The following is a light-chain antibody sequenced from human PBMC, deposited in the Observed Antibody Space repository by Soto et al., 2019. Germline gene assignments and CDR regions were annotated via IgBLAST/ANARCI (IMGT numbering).Light chain of an antibody. J-gene: IGKJ5*01. V-gene: IGKV3-20*01. Sequence: DIVMTQSRGSLSLSPGQRPTHSCRASQSVSSRLAWYQQKPGQAPRLLXSGASSRATGIPDRFSGSGSGTDFTLTISRLEPEDFALYYCQHYVERSPITFGQGTRLEIK. CDR2: GAS. CDR3: QHYVERSPIT. CDR1: QSVSSR.